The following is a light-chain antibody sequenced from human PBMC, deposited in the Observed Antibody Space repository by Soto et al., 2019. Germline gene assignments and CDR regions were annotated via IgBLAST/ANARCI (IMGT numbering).Light chain of an antibody. CDR3: QQYGGSPRIP. J-gene: IGKJ5*01. Sequence: IVLTQSPGTLSLSPGERATLSCRASERLSSVYLAWYQQRPGQPPRLLIYGASNRATGIPDRFSGSRSGTDFTLILNGLEPEDVAIYYCQQYGGSPRIPFGHGTRLEIK. V-gene: IGKV3-20*01. CDR1: ERLSSVY. CDR2: GAS.